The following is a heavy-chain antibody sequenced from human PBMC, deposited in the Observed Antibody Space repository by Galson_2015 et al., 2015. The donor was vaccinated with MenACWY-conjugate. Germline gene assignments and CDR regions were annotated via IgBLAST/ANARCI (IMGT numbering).Heavy chain of an antibody. V-gene: IGHV3-7*03. J-gene: IGHJ6*02. Sequence: SLRLSCAASGFRFTDYWMTWVRQAPGKGLDWVANIHQGGSRAYYADSVKGRFTISRDNAKNSVFLQMSSLRPEDSAVYYCVRDGDYGDNYGMDVWGQGTTVTFSS. CDR2: IHQGGSRA. CDR3: VRDGDYGDNYGMDV. CDR1: GFRFTDYW. D-gene: IGHD4-17*01.